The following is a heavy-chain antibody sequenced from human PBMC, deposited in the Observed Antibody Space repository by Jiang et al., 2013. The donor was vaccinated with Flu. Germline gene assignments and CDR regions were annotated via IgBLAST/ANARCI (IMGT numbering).Heavy chain of an antibody. CDR2: IYYSGTT. CDR3: AAQGSYDGSGYYQNSYYYGMDV. V-gene: IGHV4-39*07. Sequence: LLKPSETLSLTCTVSGGSITSTSYYWGWIRQPPGKGLEWIGSIYYSGTTYYNPSLKSRVTISMDTSKNQFSLKLSSVTAADTAVYYCAAQGSYDGSGYYQNSYYYGMDVWGQGTTVTVSS. CDR1: GGSITSTSYY. J-gene: IGHJ6*02. D-gene: IGHD3-22*01.